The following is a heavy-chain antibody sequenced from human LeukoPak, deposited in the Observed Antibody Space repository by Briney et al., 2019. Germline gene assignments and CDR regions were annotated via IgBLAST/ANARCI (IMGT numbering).Heavy chain of an antibody. CDR3: AKRIGGVNSFDH. V-gene: IGHV3-23*01. D-gene: IGHD3-16*01. CDR1: GFTFSSYA. J-gene: IGHJ4*02. Sequence: GGSLRLSCAGSGFTFSSYAMSWVRQAPGKGLEWVSVISGSSDTTYCADSVKGRFIISRDNSKNTLYLQMNSLRAEDTAVYHCAKRIGGVNSFDHWGQGTLVTISS. CDR2: ISGSSDTT.